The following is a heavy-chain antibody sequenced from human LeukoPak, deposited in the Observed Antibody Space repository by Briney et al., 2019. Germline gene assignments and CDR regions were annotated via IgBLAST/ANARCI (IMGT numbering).Heavy chain of an antibody. D-gene: IGHD2-15*01. CDR1: GFTFSTYW. CDR3: AKSRRAYCSGGSCFGLWDY. Sequence: PGGSLRLSCAASGFTFSTYWMHWVRQAPGKGLVWVSRINSDESSTTYADSAKGRFAISRDNAKNTLYLQMNSLRAEDTAVYYCAKSRRAYCSGGSCFGLWDYWGQGTLVTVSS. V-gene: IGHV3-74*01. CDR2: INSDESST. J-gene: IGHJ4*02.